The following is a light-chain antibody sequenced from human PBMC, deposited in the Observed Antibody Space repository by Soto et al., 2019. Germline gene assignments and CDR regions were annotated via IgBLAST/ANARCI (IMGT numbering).Light chain of an antibody. J-gene: IGLJ1*01. CDR3: AAWDDSLSAHYV. CDR1: SSNIGSNY. CDR2: RNN. V-gene: IGLV1-47*01. Sequence: QSVLTQPPSASGTPGQRVTTSCSGSSSNIGSNYVYWYQQLPGTAPKLLIYRNNQRPSGVPGRFSGSKSGTSASLAISGLRSEDEADYYCAAWDDSLSAHYVFGTGTRSPS.